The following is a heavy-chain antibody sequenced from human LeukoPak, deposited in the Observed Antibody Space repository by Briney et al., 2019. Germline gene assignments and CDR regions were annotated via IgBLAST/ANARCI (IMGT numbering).Heavy chain of an antibody. CDR1: GGSVSSGSYY. CDR3: ARAYYYDSSGYYPSAFDI. D-gene: IGHD3-22*01. CDR2: IYYSGST. Sequence: SETLSLTCAVSGGSVSSGSYYWSWIRQPPGKGLEWIGYIYYSGSTNYNPSLKSRVTISVDTSKNQFSLKLSSVTAADTAVYYCARAYYYDSSGYYPSAFDIWGQGTMVTVSS. V-gene: IGHV4-61*01. J-gene: IGHJ3*02.